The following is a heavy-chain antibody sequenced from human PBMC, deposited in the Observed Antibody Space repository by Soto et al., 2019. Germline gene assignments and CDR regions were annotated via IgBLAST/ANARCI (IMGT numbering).Heavy chain of an antibody. CDR2: ISAYNGNT. J-gene: IGHJ3*02. Sequence: ASVKVSCKASGYTFTGYYMHWVRQAPGQGLEWMGWISAYNGNTNYAQKLQGRVTMTTDTSTSTAYMELRSLRSDDTAVYYCARLLSTIFGVVIRAFDIWGQGTMVTVSS. CDR3: ARLLSTIFGVVIRAFDI. V-gene: IGHV1-18*04. D-gene: IGHD3-3*01. CDR1: GYTFTGYY.